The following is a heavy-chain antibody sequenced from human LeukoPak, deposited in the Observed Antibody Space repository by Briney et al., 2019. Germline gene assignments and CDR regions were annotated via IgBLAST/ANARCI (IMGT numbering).Heavy chain of an antibody. J-gene: IGHJ6*02. CDR3: ARDDVRYSSGWYGGYYYYGMDV. Sequence: SETLSLTCTVSGDSISSYYWSWIRQPPGKALEWIAFVYYSGSTNYNPSLKSRVTISVDTSKNQFSLKLSSVTAADTAVYYCARDDVRYSSGWYGGYYYYGMDVWGQGTTVTVSS. CDR1: GDSISSYY. D-gene: IGHD6-19*01. CDR2: VYYSGST. V-gene: IGHV4-59*01.